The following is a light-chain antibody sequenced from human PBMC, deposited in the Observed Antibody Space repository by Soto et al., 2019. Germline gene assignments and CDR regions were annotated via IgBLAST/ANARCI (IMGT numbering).Light chain of an antibody. CDR1: QSVNSN. V-gene: IGKV3-15*01. J-gene: IGKJ5*01. CDR2: GAS. Sequence: EIVMTQSPATLSVSPGERVTLSCRASQSVNSNLAWYQQKPGQAPRLLIYGASTKPTGIPARFSGSGSGTDFTLTISSLQPEDFATYYCQQSYSTPNNFGQGTRLEIK. CDR3: QQSYSTPNN.